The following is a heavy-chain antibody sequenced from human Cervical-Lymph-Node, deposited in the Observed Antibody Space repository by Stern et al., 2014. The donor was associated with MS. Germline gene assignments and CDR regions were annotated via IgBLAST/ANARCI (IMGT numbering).Heavy chain of an antibody. CDR3: ARADYYDSSGYSHWFDP. V-gene: IGHV1-69*01. CDR2: IIPIFGTA. CDR1: GGTFSSYA. J-gene: IGHJ5*02. Sequence: QVQLVQSGAEVKKPGSSVKVSCKASGGTFSSYAISWVRQAPGQGLEWMGGIIPIFGTANYAQKFQGRVTITPDESTSTAYMELSSLRSEDTAVYYCARADYYDSSGYSHWFDPWGQGTLVTVSS. D-gene: IGHD3-22*01.